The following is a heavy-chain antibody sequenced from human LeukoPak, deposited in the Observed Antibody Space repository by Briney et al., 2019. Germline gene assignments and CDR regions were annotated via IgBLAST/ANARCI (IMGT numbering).Heavy chain of an antibody. CDR1: GGSFSGYY. CDR3: ARGPRVDTAMAYYYYYGMDV. V-gene: IGHV4-34*01. Sequence: SETLSLTCAVYGGSFSGYYWSWIRQPPGKGPEWLGEINHSGSTNYNPSLKSRVTISVDTSKNQFSLKLSSVTAADTAVYYCARGPRVDTAMAYYYYYGMDVWGQGTTVTVSS. CDR2: INHSGST. D-gene: IGHD5-18*01. J-gene: IGHJ6*02.